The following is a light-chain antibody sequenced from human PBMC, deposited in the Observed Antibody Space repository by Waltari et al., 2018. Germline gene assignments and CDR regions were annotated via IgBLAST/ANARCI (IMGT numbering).Light chain of an antibody. V-gene: IGLV2-14*01. Sequence: QSALSQPASVSGSPGQSISISCTGPSSDVGGHNYGSWYQQHPGKAPKLLIYEVTNRPSGVSNRFSGSKSGNAASLTISGLQAEDEGDYYCSSFSTSSTLLLFGGGTKLTVL. CDR1: SSDVGGHNY. J-gene: IGLJ2*01. CDR3: SSFSTSSTLLL. CDR2: EVT.